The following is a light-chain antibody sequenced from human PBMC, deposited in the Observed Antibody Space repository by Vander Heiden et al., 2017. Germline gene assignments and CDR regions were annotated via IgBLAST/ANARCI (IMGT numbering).Light chain of an antibody. CDR1: QSISTW. J-gene: IGKJ2*01. Sequence: DIQVTQYPSTLSASVGDRVTITCRASQSISTWLAWYQQKTGKAPKLLIYKASSLQSGVSSRFSGSGSGTEFTLTISSLQPDDFATYYCQQYNSYPYTFGQGTKLEIK. CDR2: KAS. CDR3: QQYNSYPYT. V-gene: IGKV1-5*03.